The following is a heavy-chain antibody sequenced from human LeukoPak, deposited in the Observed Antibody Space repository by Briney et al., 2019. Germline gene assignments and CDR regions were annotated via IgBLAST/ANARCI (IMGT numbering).Heavy chain of an antibody. J-gene: IGHJ6*02. CDR2: IIPIFGTA. CDR3: ARSSRGHFHYYYYGMDV. D-gene: IGHD6-25*01. V-gene: IGHV1-69*13. Sequence: SVKVSCKASGGTFSSYAISWVRQAPGQGLEWMGGIIPIFGTANYAQKFQGRVTIAADESTSTAYMELSSLRSEDTAVYYCARSSRGHFHYYYYGMDVWGQGTTVTVSS. CDR1: GGTFSSYA.